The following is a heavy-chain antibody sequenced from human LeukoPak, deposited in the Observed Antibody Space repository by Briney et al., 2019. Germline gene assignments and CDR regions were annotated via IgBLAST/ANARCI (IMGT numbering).Heavy chain of an antibody. CDR2: FDPEDGEA. D-gene: IGHD6-19*01. J-gene: IGHJ3*02. Sequence: ASVKVSCKVSGYTLIELSMHWVRQAPGKGLECMGGFDPEDGEAIYAQKFQGRVTMTEDTSTDTAYMEPSSLKVEDTAVYYCAARRDTSVAGPGAFDIWGQGTMVTVSS. V-gene: IGHV1-24*01. CDR3: AARRDTSVAGPGAFDI. CDR1: GYTLIELS.